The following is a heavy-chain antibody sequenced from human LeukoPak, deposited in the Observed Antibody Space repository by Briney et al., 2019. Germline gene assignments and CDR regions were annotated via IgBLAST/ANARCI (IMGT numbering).Heavy chain of an antibody. Sequence: SQILSLTCAISGDSVSSNSAAWNWIRQSPSRGLEWLGRTYYRSKWYNDYAVSVKSRITINPDTSKNQFSLQLNSVTPEDTAVYYCARDLQVVAAKLNYGMDVWGKGTTVTVSS. CDR2: TYYRSKWYN. CDR3: ARDLQVVAAKLNYGMDV. D-gene: IGHD2-15*01. J-gene: IGHJ6*04. V-gene: IGHV6-1*01. CDR1: GDSVSSNSAA.